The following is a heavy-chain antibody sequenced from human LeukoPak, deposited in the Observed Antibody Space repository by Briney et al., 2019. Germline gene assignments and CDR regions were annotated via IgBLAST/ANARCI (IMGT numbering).Heavy chain of an antibody. CDR1: GGSISSSSYY. D-gene: IGHD3-9*01. V-gene: IGHV4-61*01. CDR2: IYYSGST. J-gene: IGHJ4*02. Sequence: ASETLSLTCTVSGGSISSSSYYWGWIRQPPGMGLEWIGYIYYSGSTNYNPSLKSRVTISVDTSKKQFSLKLSSVTAADTAVYYCARDARGLTGYYGGFDHWGQGMLVTVSS. CDR3: ARDARGLTGYYGGFDH.